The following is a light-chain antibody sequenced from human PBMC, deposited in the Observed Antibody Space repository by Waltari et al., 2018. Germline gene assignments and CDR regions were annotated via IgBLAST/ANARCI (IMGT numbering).Light chain of an antibody. CDR1: IVTVTGDHF. Sequence: QAVLTQEPSLTVSPGAPVPPTSGPGIVTVTGDHFLYWSQRKPGQGPTTLIYDASKKEAWTPARFSGSLLGGKAALTLSGAQPEDEAEYYCLLFYNGPRVFGGGTKLTVL. CDR2: DAS. CDR3: LLFYNGPRV. J-gene: IGLJ3*02. V-gene: IGLV7-46*01.